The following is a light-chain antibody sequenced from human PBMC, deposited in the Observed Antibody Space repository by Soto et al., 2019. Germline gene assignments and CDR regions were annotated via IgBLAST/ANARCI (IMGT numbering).Light chain of an antibody. CDR1: QNVRSN. V-gene: IGKV3-15*01. Sequence: ETVMTQSPATLPVSPWERATLSCRASQNVRSNLAWYQQKPGQHPRLLIYGASTRATGIPARFSGSGSGTEFTLTISSLQSEDFAVYYCQQHNHWRTFGQGTKWIS. J-gene: IGKJ1*01. CDR3: QQHNHWRT. CDR2: GAS.